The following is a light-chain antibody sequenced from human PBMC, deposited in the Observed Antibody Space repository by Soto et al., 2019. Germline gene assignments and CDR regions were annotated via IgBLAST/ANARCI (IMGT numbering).Light chain of an antibody. CDR3: QQYNSFPWT. J-gene: IGKJ1*01. CDR2: DAS. CDR1: HDISMW. Sequence: DIQMTQSPSTLSASVGDRVSFTCRASHDISMWLAWYQQRPGKAPSLLITDASKLESGVPPRFNGSRSDTEFTLTIRNLQPDDFATYYCQQYNSFPWTFGLGTKV. V-gene: IGKV1-5*01.